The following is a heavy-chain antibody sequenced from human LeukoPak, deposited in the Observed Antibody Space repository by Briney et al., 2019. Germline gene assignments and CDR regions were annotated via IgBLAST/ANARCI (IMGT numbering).Heavy chain of an antibody. Sequence: SSETLSLTCTASGGSISSYYWSWIRQPPGKGLEWIGYIYYSGSTNYNPSLKSRVTISVDTSKNQFSLKLSSVTAADTAVYYCARSRQASGLFSSWGQGTLVVVSS. J-gene: IGHJ5*02. CDR2: IYYSGST. D-gene: IGHD3-10*01. V-gene: IGHV4-59*01. CDR1: GGSISSYY. CDR3: ARSRQASGLFSS.